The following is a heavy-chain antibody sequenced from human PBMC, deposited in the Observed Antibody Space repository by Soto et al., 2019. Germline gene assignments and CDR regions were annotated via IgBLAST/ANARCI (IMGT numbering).Heavy chain of an antibody. CDR3: TRGSGKTGWYFDL. V-gene: IGHV3-73*02. Sequence: EVQLVESGGGLVQPGGSLKLSCAASGFTLSGSAIHWVRQASGKGLEWIGRIRSKTNNYAKAYAASVNGRFAISRYDSKNTAYLQMNSLKTEDTAVYYCTRGSGKTGWYFDLWGRGTLVTVSS. J-gene: IGHJ2*01. CDR2: IRSKTNNYAK. D-gene: IGHD3-9*01. CDR1: GFTLSGSA.